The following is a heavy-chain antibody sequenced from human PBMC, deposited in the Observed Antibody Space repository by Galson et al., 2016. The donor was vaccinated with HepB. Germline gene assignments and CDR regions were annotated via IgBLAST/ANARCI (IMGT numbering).Heavy chain of an antibody. V-gene: IGHV3-49*04. CDR1: GFSFGDYA. Sequence: SLRLSCATSGFSFGDYAMSRVRQAPGKELEWLGFIRSNAYGATTKYAASVKGRFTISRDDSKSIAYLQMDSLKTEDTAVYYCTREHLWSPVSFFDCWGQGTLVPVSS. D-gene: IGHD5-18*01. CDR3: TREHLWSPVSFFDC. CDR2: IRSNAYGATT. J-gene: IGHJ4*02.